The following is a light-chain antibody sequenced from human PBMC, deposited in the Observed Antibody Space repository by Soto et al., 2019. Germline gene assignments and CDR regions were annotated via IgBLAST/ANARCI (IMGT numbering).Light chain of an antibody. V-gene: IGKV1-9*01. CDR3: QQPNT. J-gene: IGKJ4*01. CDR2: AAS. CDR1: QGISSY. Sequence: DIQLTQSPSFLSASVGDRVTITCRASQGISSYLAWYQQKPGKAPKLLIYAASTLQSGVPSRFSGSGSGTEFTLTISSLQPEDFATYYCQQPNTFGGGTKVEIK.